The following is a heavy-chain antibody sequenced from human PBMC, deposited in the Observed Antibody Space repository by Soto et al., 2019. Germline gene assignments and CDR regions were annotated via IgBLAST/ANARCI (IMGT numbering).Heavy chain of an antibody. CDR1: GYTFTAFA. V-gene: IGHV1-3*01. J-gene: IGHJ4*02. D-gene: IGHD6-25*01. CDR2: INVGNGDT. Sequence: QVHLVQSGAEVKKPGASVKVSCKPSGYTFTAFAVHWVRQASGQRLEWMGWINVGNGDTKSSQNLQGRVTITRDTSASTVYMELSSLRSEDTAVYYCVRVGGSGWTLDFWGQGTLVTVSS. CDR3: VRVGGSGWTLDF.